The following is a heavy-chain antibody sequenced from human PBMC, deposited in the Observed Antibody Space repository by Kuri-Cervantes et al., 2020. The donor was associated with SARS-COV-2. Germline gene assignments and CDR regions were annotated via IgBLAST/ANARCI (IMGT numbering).Heavy chain of an antibody. CDR1: GGSISSYY. CDR3: ARVGGKWELPFDY. J-gene: IGHJ4*02. CDR2: IYYSGST. V-gene: IGHV4-59*01. Sequence: LSCTVSGGSISSYYWSWIRQPPGKGLEWIGYIYYSGSTNYNPSLKSRVTISVDTSKNQFSLKLSSVTAADTAVYYCARVGGKWELPFDYWGQGTLVTVSS. D-gene: IGHD3-10*01.